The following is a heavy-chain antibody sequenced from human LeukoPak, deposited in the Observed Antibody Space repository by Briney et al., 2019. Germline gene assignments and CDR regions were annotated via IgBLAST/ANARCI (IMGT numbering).Heavy chain of an antibody. D-gene: IGHD3-10*01. CDR3: ARDREDTMVRGGYYFDY. CDR2: INPSGGST. CDR1: GYTFTSYY. Sequence: SSVKVSCKASGYTFTSYYMHWVRQAPGQGLEGMGIINPSGGSTSYAQKFQGRVTMTRDTSTSTDYMELRSLSSDDTAVYYYARDREDTMVRGGYYFDYWGKGTLVTVSS. V-gene: IGHV1-46*01. J-gene: IGHJ4*02.